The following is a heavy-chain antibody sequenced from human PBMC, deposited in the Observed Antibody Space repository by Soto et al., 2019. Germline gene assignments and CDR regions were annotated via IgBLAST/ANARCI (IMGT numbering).Heavy chain of an antibody. CDR3: ARDPHVYCSGGSCYYYYGMDV. CDR1: GYTFTRYG. CDR2: INPSGGST. V-gene: IGHV1-46*01. J-gene: IGHJ6*02. Sequence: ASVKVSCKASGYTFTRYGISWVRQAPGQGLEWMGIINPSGGSTSYAQKFQGRVTMTRDTSTSTVYMELSSLRSEDTAVYYCARDPHVYCSGGSCYYYYGMDVWGQGTTVTVSS. D-gene: IGHD2-15*01.